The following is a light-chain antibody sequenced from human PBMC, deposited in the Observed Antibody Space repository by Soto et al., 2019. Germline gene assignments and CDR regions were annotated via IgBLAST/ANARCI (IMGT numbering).Light chain of an antibody. CDR2: DTS. Sequence: EIVLTQFPATLSLSPGERATLSCRASQSVRNYVVWYQQKPGQAPRLLIYDTSNRATGIPARFSGSGSGTDFTLTLSNLVPEDFAVYYCQQHIDWLWKFGQGTKVENK. CDR1: QSVRNY. V-gene: IGKV3-11*01. CDR3: QQHIDWLWK. J-gene: IGKJ1*01.